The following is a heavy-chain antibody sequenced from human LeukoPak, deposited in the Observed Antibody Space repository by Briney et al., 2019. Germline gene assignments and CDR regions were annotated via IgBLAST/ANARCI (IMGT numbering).Heavy chain of an antibody. D-gene: IGHD5-24*01. CDR3: ARDGAEMASITFAFDM. Sequence: GGSLRLSCAASRFTFSDNYMGWIRQAPGKGLEWVSYISSSGSTTYYADSVKGRFTISRDNGRKSLYLQMDSLRAEDTAVYHCARDGAEMASITFAFDMSGQGTLVTVSS. CDR2: ISSSGSTT. CDR1: RFTFSDNY. V-gene: IGHV3-11*01. J-gene: IGHJ3*02.